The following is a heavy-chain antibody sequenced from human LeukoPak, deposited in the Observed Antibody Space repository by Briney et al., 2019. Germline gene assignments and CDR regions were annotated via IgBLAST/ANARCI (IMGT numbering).Heavy chain of an antibody. CDR1: GFTFTNNF. CDR3: VREGFYFFDF. V-gene: IGHV3-7*01. Sequence: PGGSLRLSCAASGFTFTNNFMSWVRQVLGKGLEWVANIKQDGSETTYADSVRGRFTIFRDNAKDSVYLQMNSLRAEDSATYYCVREGFYFFDFWGQGTLVTVSS. J-gene: IGHJ4*01. CDR2: IKQDGSET.